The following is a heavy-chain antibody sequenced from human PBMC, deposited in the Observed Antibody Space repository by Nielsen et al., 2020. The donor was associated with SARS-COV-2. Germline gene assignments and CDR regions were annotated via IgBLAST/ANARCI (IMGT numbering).Heavy chain of an antibody. D-gene: IGHD3-3*01. CDR3: ARAEGDFWSGYNFDY. CDR2: ISAYNGNT. J-gene: IGHJ4*02. Sequence: ASVKVSCKASGYTFTSYGISWVRQAPGQGLEWMGWISAYNGNTNYAQKLQGRVTMTTDTSASTAYMELSSLRSEDTAVYYCARAEGDFWSGYNFDYWGQGTLVTVSS. CDR1: GYTFTSYG. V-gene: IGHV1-18*01.